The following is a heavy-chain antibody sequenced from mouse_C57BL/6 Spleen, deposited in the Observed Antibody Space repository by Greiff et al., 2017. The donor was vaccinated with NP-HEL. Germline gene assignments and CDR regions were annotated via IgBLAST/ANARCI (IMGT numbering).Heavy chain of an antibody. CDR2: ISYDGSN. CDR1: GYSITSGYY. D-gene: IGHD2-3*01. Sequence: VQLQQSGPGLVKPSQSLSLTCSVTGYSITSGYYWNWIRQFPGNKLEWMGYISYDGSNNYNPSLKNRISITRDTSKNQFFLKLNSVTTEDTATYYCARGWLPHYFDYWGQGTTLTVSS. V-gene: IGHV3-6*01. J-gene: IGHJ2*01. CDR3: ARGWLPHYFDY.